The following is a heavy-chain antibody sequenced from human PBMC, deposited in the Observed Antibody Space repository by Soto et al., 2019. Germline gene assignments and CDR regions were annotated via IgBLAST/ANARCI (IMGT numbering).Heavy chain of an antibody. V-gene: IGHV5-51*01. Sequence: PGESLKISCKGSGYSFTSYWIGWVRQMPGKGLEWMGIIYPGDSDTRYSPSVQGQVTISADKSISTAYLQWSSLKASDTTMYYCASSITSHYYYYGMDVWGQGTTVTVSS. CDR1: GYSFTSYW. CDR3: ASSITSHYYYYGMDV. D-gene: IGHD4-4*01. CDR2: IYPGDSDT. J-gene: IGHJ6*02.